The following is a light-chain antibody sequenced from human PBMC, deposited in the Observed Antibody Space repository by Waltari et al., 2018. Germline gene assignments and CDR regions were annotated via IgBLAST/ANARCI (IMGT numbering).Light chain of an antibody. CDR3: SSYTTTSTYV. Sequence: QSALTQPASVSGSPGKPNTISCAGTSRDVGAYNDITWYQQHSGKAPKLIISDVNNRPSGVSNRFSGSKSGNTASLIISGLQADDEADYYCSSYTTTSTYVFGTGTTVSVL. CDR2: DVN. CDR1: SRDVGAYND. J-gene: IGLJ1*01. V-gene: IGLV2-14*03.